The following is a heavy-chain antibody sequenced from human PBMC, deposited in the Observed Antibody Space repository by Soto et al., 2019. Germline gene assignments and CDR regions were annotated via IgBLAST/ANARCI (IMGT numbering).Heavy chain of an antibody. J-gene: IGHJ4*02. CDR3: ARGRYRDY. V-gene: IGHV1-18*01. CDR1: GYGFTTYG. CDR2: ISAHNGNK. D-gene: IGHD1-1*01. Sequence: QVHLVQSGAEVKKPGASVKVSCKGSGYGFTTYGITWVRQAPGQGLEWMAWISAHNGNKNYAQKLQGRVTLTRYTATSTTYKERRSLRSDDTAGYYCARGRYRDYWGQGALVTGSS.